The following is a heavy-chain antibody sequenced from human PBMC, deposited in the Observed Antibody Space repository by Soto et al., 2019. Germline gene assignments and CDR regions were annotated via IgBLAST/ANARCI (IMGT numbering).Heavy chain of an antibody. Sequence: EVQLVESGGGLVQPGRSLRLSCAASGFTFDDYAMHWVRQAPGKGLEWVSGISWNSVSIGYADLVKGRFTISRDKAKNSLYLQMNSLRAEDTALYYCAKDIKAAAGTLPENYFDYWGQGTLVTVSS. CDR2: ISWNSVSI. CDR3: AKDIKAAAGTLPENYFDY. J-gene: IGHJ4*02. V-gene: IGHV3-9*01. CDR1: GFTFDDYA. D-gene: IGHD6-13*01.